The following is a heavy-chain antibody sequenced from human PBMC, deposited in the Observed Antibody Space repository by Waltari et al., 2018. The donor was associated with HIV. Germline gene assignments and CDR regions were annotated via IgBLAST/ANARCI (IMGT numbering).Heavy chain of an antibody. J-gene: IGHJ4*02. Sequence: QVQLVESGGGMVHPGNSLTLACTASGFTFRRNAMHWVRQAFGKGPEWVAAISHYGANDNYSGSVRGRFIVSRNNSESKLYLQINGLRLEDTAFYHCARGGGTQVWPFEYWGQGALVIVSS. CDR3: ARGGGTQVWPFEY. CDR2: ISHYGAND. V-gene: IGHV3-30*01. CDR1: GFTFRRNA. D-gene: IGHD3-16*01.